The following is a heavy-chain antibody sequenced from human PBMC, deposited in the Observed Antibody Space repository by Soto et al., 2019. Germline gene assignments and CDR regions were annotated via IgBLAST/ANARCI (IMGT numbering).Heavy chain of an antibody. CDR2: VTASGGGT. J-gene: IGHJ4*02. D-gene: IGHD5-18*01. V-gene: IGHV3-23*01. CDR1: GFIFNNYA. Sequence: GGSLRLSCAASGFIFNNYAMTWVRQAPGKGLEWVSTVTASGGGTFYANSVKGRFTISRDNSRNTLHLQMSSLRVEDTALYYCAKAPVHALTAKFGYWGQGTLVTVSS. CDR3: AKAPVHALTAKFGY.